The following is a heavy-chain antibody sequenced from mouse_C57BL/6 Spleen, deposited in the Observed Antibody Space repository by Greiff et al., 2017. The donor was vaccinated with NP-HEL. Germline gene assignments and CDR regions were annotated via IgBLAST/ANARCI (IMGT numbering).Heavy chain of an antibody. CDR3: ARVRDGYYVDFDV. CDR2: IYPRSGNT. Sequence: VQLQQSGAELARPGASVKLSCKASGYTFTSYGISWVKQRTGQGLEWIGEIYPRSGNTYYNEKFKGKATLTADKSSSTAYMELRSLTSEDSAVYFCARVRDGYYVDFDVWGTGTTVTVSS. D-gene: IGHD2-3*01. V-gene: IGHV1-81*01. CDR1: GYTFTSYG. J-gene: IGHJ1*03.